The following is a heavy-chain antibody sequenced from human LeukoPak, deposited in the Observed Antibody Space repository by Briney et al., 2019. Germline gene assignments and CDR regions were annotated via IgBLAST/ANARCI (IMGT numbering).Heavy chain of an antibody. D-gene: IGHD4-17*01. CDR2: ISASGDST. V-gene: IGHV3-23*01. Sequence: GGSLRLSCAASGFIFSSYAMSWVRQAPGKGLEWVSVISASGDSTYYAASVKGRFAISRDNSKNTLYLQMNSLRAEDTAIYYCAKGFAVTTSRPFDYWGQGTLVTVSS. CDR3: AKGFAVTTSRPFDY. CDR1: GFIFSSYA. J-gene: IGHJ4*02.